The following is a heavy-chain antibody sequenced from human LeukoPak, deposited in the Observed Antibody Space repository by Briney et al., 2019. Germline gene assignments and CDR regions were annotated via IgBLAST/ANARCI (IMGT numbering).Heavy chain of an antibody. Sequence: GGSLRLSCAASGFTFSSYGMHWVRQAPGKGLEWVAFIRYDGSNKYYADSVKGRFTISRDNSKNTLYLQMNSLRAEDTAVYYCAKDKLKAAAGYYFDYWGQGTLVTVSS. CDR1: GFTFSSYG. J-gene: IGHJ4*02. CDR2: IRYDGSNK. CDR3: AKDKLKAAAGYYFDY. D-gene: IGHD6-13*01. V-gene: IGHV3-30*02.